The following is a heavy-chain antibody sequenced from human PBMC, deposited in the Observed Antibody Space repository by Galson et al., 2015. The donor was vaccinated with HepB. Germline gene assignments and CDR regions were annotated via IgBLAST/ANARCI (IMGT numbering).Heavy chain of an antibody. Sequence: SLRLSCAASGFSFMSYTMTWVRQAPGKGLEWVSSISGASSYIYYSDSLKGRFTVSRDNAKNSLHLQMSSLTAGDTALYYCARVASDYGSGSYKAPPDYWGQGTLVTVSS. CDR1: GFSFMSYT. V-gene: IGHV3-21*04. CDR2: ISGASSYI. CDR3: ARVASDYGSGSYKAPPDY. D-gene: IGHD3-10*01. J-gene: IGHJ4*02.